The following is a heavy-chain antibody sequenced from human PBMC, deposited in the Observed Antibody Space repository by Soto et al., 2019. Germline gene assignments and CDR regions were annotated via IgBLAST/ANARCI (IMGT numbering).Heavy chain of an antibody. CDR2: ISYDGTNK. J-gene: IGHJ4*02. Sequence: PGGSLRLSCPAAAICFSISPMHCVRQAPGKGPEWVALISYDGTNKFYADSVKGRFTISRDNSKSTLYLQVDSLRPEGAAVYYCARDPKTSGGQHWAFNYFDSWGQGTLVTVPQ. CDR1: AICFSISP. D-gene: IGHD7-27*01. V-gene: IGHV3-30-3*01. CDR3: ARDPKTSGGQHWAFNYFDS.